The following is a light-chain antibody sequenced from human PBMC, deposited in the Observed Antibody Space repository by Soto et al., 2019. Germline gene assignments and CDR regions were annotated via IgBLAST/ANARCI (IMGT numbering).Light chain of an antibody. CDR1: SIGGKS. CDR3: QVWDSSSDHSVV. Sequence: SYELTQPPTVSVAPGKTATISCGGNSIGGKSVHWYQQKPGQAPVLIIYYDTSRPSGIPERFSGSNSGNTATLTISRVEAGDEADYYCQVWDSSSDHSVVFGGGTKLTVL. J-gene: IGLJ2*01. CDR2: YDT. V-gene: IGLV3-21*04.